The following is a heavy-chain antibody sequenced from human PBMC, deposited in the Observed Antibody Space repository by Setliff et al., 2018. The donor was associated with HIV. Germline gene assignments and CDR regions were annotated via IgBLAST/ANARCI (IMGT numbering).Heavy chain of an antibody. Sequence: TSETLSLTCTVSGGSISSYYWSWIRQPPGKGLEWIGYIYTSGSVNYNPSLRSRVTITVDTSKNQFSLKVNSVTAADTAVYYCARSPRIGVAGEFEYWGQGTLVTVSS. J-gene: IGHJ4*02. CDR1: GGSISSYY. V-gene: IGHV4-4*09. CDR2: IYTSGSV. CDR3: ARSPRIGVAGEFEY. D-gene: IGHD6-19*01.